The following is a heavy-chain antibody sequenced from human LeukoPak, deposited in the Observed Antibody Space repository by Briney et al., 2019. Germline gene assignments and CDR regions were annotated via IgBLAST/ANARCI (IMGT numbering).Heavy chain of an antibody. CDR2: SHPINSDT. CDR1: GFNFTAYW. CDR3: ARHQYYYDSSGNYGWFDS. V-gene: IGHV5-51*01. Sequence: KPGESLKISCKGSGFNFTAYWIAWVRQMPGKGLEWMGVSHPINSDTKYSPSFQGQVTISADKSSSTAYLQWNSLKASDTAMYYCARHQYYYDSSGNYGWFDSWGQGTLVTVSS. J-gene: IGHJ5*01. D-gene: IGHD3-22*01.